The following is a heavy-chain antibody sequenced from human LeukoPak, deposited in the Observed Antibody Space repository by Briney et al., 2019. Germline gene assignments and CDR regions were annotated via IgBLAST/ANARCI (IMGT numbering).Heavy chain of an antibody. D-gene: IGHD6-13*01. Sequence: PSETLSLTCTVSGGSISSSSYYWGWIRQPPGKGLEWIGSIYYSGSTYYNPSLKSRVTISVDTSKNQFSLKLSSVTAADTAVYYCARRGYSSSWSLDWGQGTLVTVSS. V-gene: IGHV4-39*07. CDR2: IYYSGST. CDR3: ARRGYSSSWSLD. J-gene: IGHJ4*02. CDR1: GGSISSSSYY.